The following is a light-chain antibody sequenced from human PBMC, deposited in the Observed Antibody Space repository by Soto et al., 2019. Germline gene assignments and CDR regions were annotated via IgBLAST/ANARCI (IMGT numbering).Light chain of an antibody. J-gene: IGLJ1*01. CDR1: SSDIGAYNF. CDR2: EVS. CDR3: SSYAGSNSLV. V-gene: IGLV2-8*01. Sequence: QAVVTQPPSASGSPGQSVTISCTGTSSDIGAYNFVSWYQQHPGKAPKLMIYEVSKRPSGVPDRFSGSKSGDTASLTVSGLQAEDEADYFCSSYAGSNSLVFGSGTKVTVL.